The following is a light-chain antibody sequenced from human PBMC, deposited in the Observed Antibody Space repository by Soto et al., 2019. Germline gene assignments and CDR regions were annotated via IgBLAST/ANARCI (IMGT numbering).Light chain of an antibody. CDR2: AAS. CDR1: QSISSW. Sequence: DIQMTQSPSTLSASVGDRVTITCRASQSISSWLAWYQQKPGKAPKLLIYAASSLQSGVPSRFSGSGSGTDFTLTISSLQPEDFATYYCQQYNSYSPWTFGQGTKVDTK. J-gene: IGKJ1*01. V-gene: IGKV1-5*01. CDR3: QQYNSYSPWT.